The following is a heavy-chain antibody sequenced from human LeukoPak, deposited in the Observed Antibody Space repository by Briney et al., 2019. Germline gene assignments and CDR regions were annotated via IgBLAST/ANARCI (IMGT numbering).Heavy chain of an antibody. D-gene: IGHD6-19*01. CDR2: MNPNSGNT. CDR1: GYTFTGYY. V-gene: IGHV1-8*02. J-gene: IGHJ1*01. Sequence: GASVKVSCKASGYTFTGYYMHWVRQAPGQGLEWMGWMNPNSGNTGSAQKFQGRVTMTEDTSTDTAYMELSSLRSEDTAVYHCATFAVAGSWAEYFQHWGQGTLVTVSS. CDR3: ATFAVAGSWAEYFQH.